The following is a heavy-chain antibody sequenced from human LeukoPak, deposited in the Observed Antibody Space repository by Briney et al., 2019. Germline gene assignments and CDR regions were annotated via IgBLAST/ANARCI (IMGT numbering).Heavy chain of an antibody. D-gene: IGHD6-19*01. CDR2: IYYSGST. CDR3: SREYSSGSDY. J-gene: IGHJ4*02. V-gene: IGHV4-39*02. Sequence: SETLSLTCTVSGGSISSSSYYWGWIRPPPGKGLEWIGSIYYSGSTYYNPSLKSRVTISVDTSKNQFSLKLSSVTAADTAVYYCSREYSSGSDYWGQGTLVTVSS. CDR1: GGSISSSSYY.